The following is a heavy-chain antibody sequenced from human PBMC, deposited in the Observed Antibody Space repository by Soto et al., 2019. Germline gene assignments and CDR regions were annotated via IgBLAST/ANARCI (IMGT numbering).Heavy chain of an antibody. V-gene: IGHV4-30-4*01. Sequence: PSETLSLTCTVSGGSISSGDYYWSWIRQPPGKGLEWIGYIYYSGSTYYNPSLKSRVTISVDTSKNQFSLKLSSVTAADTAVYYCARAPTIYDYVWGSYRQPEYYFDYWGQGTLVTVSS. CDR1: GGSISSGDYY. J-gene: IGHJ4*02. CDR2: IYYSGST. D-gene: IGHD3-16*02. CDR3: ARAPTIYDYVWGSYRQPEYYFDY.